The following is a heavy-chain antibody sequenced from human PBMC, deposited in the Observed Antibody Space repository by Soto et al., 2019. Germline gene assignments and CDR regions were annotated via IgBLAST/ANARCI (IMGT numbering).Heavy chain of an antibody. V-gene: IGHV2-5*02. CDR2: IYWDDDK. CDR3: XXXXXXXXXXXX. Sequence: QITLKESGPTLVKPTQTLTLTCTFSGFSLSTSGVGVGWIRQPPGKALEWLALIYWDDDKRYSPSLKSRLTIXKDTSXNXVXXXXXXXXXXXXXXXXXXXXXXXXXXXXXWGQGTLVTVSS. CDR1: GFSLSTSGVG. J-gene: IGHJ4*02.